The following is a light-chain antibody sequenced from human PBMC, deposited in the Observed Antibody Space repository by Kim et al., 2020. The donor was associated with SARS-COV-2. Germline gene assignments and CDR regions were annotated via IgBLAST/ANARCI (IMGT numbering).Light chain of an antibody. Sequence: DIQMTQSPSSLSASVGDRVTITCRASQNIFSYLKWYQQKPGKAPKLLIYAASSLQSGVPSRFSGSGSGTDFTLTISSRQPEDFATYNGKHSSGNPYTFGQGTKLEV. J-gene: IGKJ2*01. V-gene: IGKV1-39*01. CDR1: QNIFSY. CDR2: AAS. CDR3: KHSSGNPYT.